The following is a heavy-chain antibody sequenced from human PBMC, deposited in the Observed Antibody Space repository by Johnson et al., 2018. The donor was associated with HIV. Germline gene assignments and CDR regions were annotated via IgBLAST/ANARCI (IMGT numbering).Heavy chain of an antibody. Sequence: VQLVESGGGLVQPVGSLRLSCAASGFTVSSNYMSWVRQAPGKGLEWVSVIYSGGSTYYADSVKGRFTIFRDNSKNTLYLQMNSLRAEDTAVYYCARGGKWNEGRGNTFDIWGQGTMVTVSS. CDR2: IYSGGST. CDR1: GFTVSSNY. V-gene: IGHV3-66*02. J-gene: IGHJ3*02. CDR3: ARGGKWNEGRGNTFDI. D-gene: IGHD1-1*01.